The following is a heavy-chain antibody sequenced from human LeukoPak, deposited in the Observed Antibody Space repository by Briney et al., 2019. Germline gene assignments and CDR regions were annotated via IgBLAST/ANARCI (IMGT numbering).Heavy chain of an antibody. Sequence: GASVKVSCKVSGYTLTELPMHWVRQAPGKGFEWMGGFDPEDGETIYAQKFQGRVTMTEDTSTDTAYMELSSLTSDDTAVYYCATDLAMVRGVIGGDYWGQGTLVTVSS. V-gene: IGHV1-24*01. CDR1: GYTLTELP. CDR2: FDPEDGET. J-gene: IGHJ4*02. CDR3: ATDLAMVRGVIGGDY. D-gene: IGHD3-10*01.